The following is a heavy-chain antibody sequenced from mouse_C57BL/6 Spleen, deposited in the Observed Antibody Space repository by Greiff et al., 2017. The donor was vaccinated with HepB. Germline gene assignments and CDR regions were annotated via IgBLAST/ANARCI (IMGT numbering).Heavy chain of an antibody. CDR2: IDPNSGGT. CDR1: GYTFTSYW. D-gene: IGHD5-5*01. V-gene: IGHV1-72*01. CDR3: ARSTYLLAFGY. J-gene: IGHJ2*01. Sequence: QVQLKQPGAELVKPGASVKLSCKASGYTFTSYWMHWVKQRPGRGLEWIGRIDPNSGGTKYNEKFKSKATLTVDKPSSTAYMQLSSLTSEDSAVYCCARSTYLLAFGYWGQGTTLTVSS.